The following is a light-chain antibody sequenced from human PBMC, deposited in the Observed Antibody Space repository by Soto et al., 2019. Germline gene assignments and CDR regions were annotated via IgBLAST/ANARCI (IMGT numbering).Light chain of an antibody. CDR1: QSVSSSY. Sequence: PGARATISCRASQSVSSSYLAWYQQKPGQAPRLLIYGASTRATGIPDRFSGDGSVTHFTLTISRLEAEDFVMYYCQQHGNSPITFGEGTRLEIK. CDR2: GAS. V-gene: IGKV3-20*01. J-gene: IGKJ5*01. CDR3: QQHGNSPIT.